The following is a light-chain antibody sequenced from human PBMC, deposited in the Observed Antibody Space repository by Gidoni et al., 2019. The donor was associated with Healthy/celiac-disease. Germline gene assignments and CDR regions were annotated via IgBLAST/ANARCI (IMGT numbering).Light chain of an antibody. V-gene: IGKV3-15*01. J-gene: IGKJ4*01. CDR2: GAS. Sequence: EILMTHSPATLSVSPGERATLSCRASQSVSSNLAWDQQKPGQAPRLLIYGASTRATGIPARFSGSGSGTEFTLTISSLQSEDFAVYYCQQYNNWPVTFGGGTKVEIK. CDR3: QQYNNWPVT. CDR1: QSVSSN.